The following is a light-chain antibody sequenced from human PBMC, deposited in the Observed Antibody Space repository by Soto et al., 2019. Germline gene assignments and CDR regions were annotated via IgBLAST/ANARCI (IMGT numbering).Light chain of an antibody. CDR1: SSNIGSNP. Sequence: QLVLTQPPSASGTPGQRVTISCSGSSSNIGSNPVNWYQQLPGTAPKLLIHSNNQRPSGVPDRFSGSKSGTSASLAISGLQSEDEADYYCAAWDANAHVVFGGGTKLTVL. J-gene: IGLJ2*01. CDR3: AAWDANAHVV. CDR2: SNN. V-gene: IGLV1-44*01.